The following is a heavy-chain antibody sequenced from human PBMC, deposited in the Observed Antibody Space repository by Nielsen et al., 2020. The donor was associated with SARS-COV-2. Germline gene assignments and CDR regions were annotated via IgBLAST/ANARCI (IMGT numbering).Heavy chain of an antibody. D-gene: IGHD3-9*01. J-gene: IGHJ4*02. CDR2: IDWDDDK. Sequence: SWIRQPPGKALEWLALIDWDDDKYYSTSLKTRLTISKDTSKNQVVLTMTNMDPVDTATYYCARKSYDILTGYYKGFDYWGQGTLVTVSS. CDR3: ARKSYDILTGYYKGFDY. V-gene: IGHV2-70*01.